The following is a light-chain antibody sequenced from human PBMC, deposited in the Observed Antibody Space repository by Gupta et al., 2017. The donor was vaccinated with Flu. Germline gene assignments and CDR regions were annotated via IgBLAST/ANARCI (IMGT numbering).Light chain of an antibody. Sequence: NCKSSQVVLHSSNNKNYLTWYQQKPGQPPKLLIYWASTRESGVPDRFSGSGSGTDFTLTISSLQAEDVAVYYCQQYYSTPLTFGGGTKVEIK. V-gene: IGKV4-1*01. CDR2: WAS. CDR1: QVVLHSSNNKNY. J-gene: IGKJ4*01. CDR3: QQYYSTPLT.